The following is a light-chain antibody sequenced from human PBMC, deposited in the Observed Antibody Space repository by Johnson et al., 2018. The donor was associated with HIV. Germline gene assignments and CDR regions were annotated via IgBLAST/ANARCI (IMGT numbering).Light chain of an antibody. CDR1: SSNIGNNY. CDR2: ENN. V-gene: IGLV1-51*02. Sequence: QSVLTQPPSVSAAPGQKVTISCSGSSSNIGNNYVSWYQHLPGTAPKLLIYENNKRPSGIPDRFPGSKSGTSATLGITGLQTGDEADYYCGTWDSSLSAVVFGTGTKVTVL. J-gene: IGLJ1*01. CDR3: GTWDSSLSAVV.